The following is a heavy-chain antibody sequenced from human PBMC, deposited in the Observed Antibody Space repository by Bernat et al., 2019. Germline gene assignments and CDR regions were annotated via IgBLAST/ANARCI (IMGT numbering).Heavy chain of an antibody. CDR1: GFTFSSYA. V-gene: IGHV3-30-3*01. CDR3: ARDMVGFGDGYNFDY. D-gene: IGHD5-24*01. J-gene: IGHJ4*02. CDR2: ISYDGSNK. Sequence: QVQLVESGGGVVQPGRSLRLSCAASGFTFSSYAMHWVRQAPGKGLEGVAVISYDGSNKYYADSVKGRFTISRDNSKNTLYLQMNSLRAEGTAVYYCARDMVGFGDGYNFDYWGQGTLVTVSS.